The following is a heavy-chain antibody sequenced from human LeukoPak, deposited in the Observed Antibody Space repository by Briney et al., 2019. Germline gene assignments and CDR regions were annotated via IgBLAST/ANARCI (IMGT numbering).Heavy chain of an antibody. CDR3: ARAVSGSLYGDFDF. J-gene: IGHJ4*02. D-gene: IGHD1-26*01. CDR2: INSHNGDT. Sequence: ASVKVSCKASGYSFVFFGVSWVPQAPGQGLEWMGWINSHNGDTKYAERLQGRVIMTTDTSTSTSYMELRSLRSDDTAVYYCARAVSGSLYGDFDFWGQGTLVTVSS. V-gene: IGHV1-18*01. CDR1: GYSFVFFG.